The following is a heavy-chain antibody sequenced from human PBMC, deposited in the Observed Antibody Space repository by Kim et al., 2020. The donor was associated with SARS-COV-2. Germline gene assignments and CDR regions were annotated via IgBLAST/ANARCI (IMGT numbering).Heavy chain of an antibody. D-gene: IGHD3-10*01. CDR1: GFTFSSHY. Sequence: GGSLRLSCAASGFTFSSHYMHWVRQAPGKGLVWVSHISADGSNTNYEDSVKGRFIISRDNAKNMLYLQMNSLRVEDTAVYYCTRDGVDAFDIWGQGTSLTVSS. CDR2: ISADGSNT. J-gene: IGHJ3*02. CDR3: TRDGVDAFDI. V-gene: IGHV3-74*01.